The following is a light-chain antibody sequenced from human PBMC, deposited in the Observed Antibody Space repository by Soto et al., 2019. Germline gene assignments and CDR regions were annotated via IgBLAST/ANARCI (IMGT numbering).Light chain of an antibody. V-gene: IGKV4-1*01. Sequence: DIVMTQSPDSLAVSLGERATINCKSSQSVLSDSNNRNYLVWYQQKPGQPPKLLISWASTRESGVPDRFSGSGSGTDFTLTISSLQAADVAVYYCQQCLGTPPTFGGGTRVEI. J-gene: IGKJ4*01. CDR3: QQCLGTPPT. CDR1: QSVLSDSNNRNY. CDR2: WAS.